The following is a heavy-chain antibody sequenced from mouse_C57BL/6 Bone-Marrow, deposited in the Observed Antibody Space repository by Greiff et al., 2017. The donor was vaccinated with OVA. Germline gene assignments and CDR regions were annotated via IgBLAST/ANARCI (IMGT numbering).Heavy chain of an antibody. J-gene: IGHJ1*03. D-gene: IGHD1-1*01. CDR3: ALPDYYYGSSYWYFDV. V-gene: IGHV5-9*01. CDR1: GFTFSSYT. Sequence: DVKLVESGGGLVKPGGSLKLSCAASGFTFSSYTMSWVRQTPEKRLEWVATISGGGGNTYYPDSVKGRFTISRDNAKNTLYLQMSSLRSEDTALYYCALPDYYYGSSYWYFDVWGTGTTVTVSS. CDR2: ISGGGGNT.